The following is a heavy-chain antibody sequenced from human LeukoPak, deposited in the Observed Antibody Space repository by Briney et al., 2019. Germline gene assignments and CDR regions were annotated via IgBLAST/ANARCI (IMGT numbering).Heavy chain of an antibody. CDR1: GYSFTSYW. V-gene: IGHV5-51*01. CDR3: ARPTPDDRPDGFWSGYYDAFDI. J-gene: IGHJ3*02. CDR2: IYPGDSDT. Sequence: GESLKISCKGSGYSFTSYWIGWVRQMPGKGLEWMGIIYPGDSDTRYSPSFQGQVTISADKSISTAYLQWSSLKASDTAMYYCARPTPDDRPDGFWSGYYDAFDIWGQGTMVTVSS. D-gene: IGHD3-3*01.